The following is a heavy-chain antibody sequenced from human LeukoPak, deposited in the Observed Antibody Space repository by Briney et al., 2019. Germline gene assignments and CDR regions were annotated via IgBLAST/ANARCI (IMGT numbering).Heavy chain of an antibody. CDR1: GFTFSSYG. Sequence: PGGSLRLSCAASGFTFSSYGMHWVRQAPGKGLEWISAISGSGGSTYYADSVKGRFTISRDNSKNTLYLQMNSLRAEDTAVYYCAKGDFYYDSSGWSVGLDYWGQGTLVTVSS. CDR2: ISGSGGST. D-gene: IGHD3-22*01. J-gene: IGHJ4*02. V-gene: IGHV3-23*01. CDR3: AKGDFYYDSSGWSVGLDY.